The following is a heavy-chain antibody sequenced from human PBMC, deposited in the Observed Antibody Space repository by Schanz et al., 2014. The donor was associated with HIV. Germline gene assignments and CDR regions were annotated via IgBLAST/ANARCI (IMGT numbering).Heavy chain of an antibody. J-gene: IGHJ6*02. Sequence: VQLLESGGGLVQPGGSLRLSCVASGFNFDSYGMHWVRQAPGKGLEWVAVISYDGTKKQYADSVKGRFTISRDNSRNSLSLLIKSLRAEDAAVYYCAKDRNYYESKYRGKGNYYYYYGMDVWGQGTTVTVSS. V-gene: IGHV3-30*18. CDR2: ISYDGTKK. D-gene: IGHD3-22*01. CDR1: GFNFDSYG. CDR3: AKDRNYYESKYRGKGNYYYYYGMDV.